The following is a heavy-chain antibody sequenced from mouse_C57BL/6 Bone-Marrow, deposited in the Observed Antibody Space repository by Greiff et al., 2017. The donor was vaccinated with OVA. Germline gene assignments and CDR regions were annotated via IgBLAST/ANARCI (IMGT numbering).Heavy chain of an antibody. CDR1: GYTFTSYW. CDR3: TKLYYDYEVDY. Sequence: VQLQQSGTVLARPGASVKMSCKTSGYTFTSYWMHWVKQRPGQGLAWIGAIYPGNSDTSYNQKFKGKAKLTAVTSASTAYMELSSLTNEDSAVYYCTKLYYDYEVDYWGQGTTLTVSS. CDR2: IYPGNSDT. V-gene: IGHV1-5*01. J-gene: IGHJ2*01. D-gene: IGHD2-4*01.